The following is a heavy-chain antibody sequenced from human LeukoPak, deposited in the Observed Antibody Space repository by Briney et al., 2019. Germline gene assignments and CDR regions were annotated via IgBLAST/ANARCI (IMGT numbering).Heavy chain of an antibody. V-gene: IGHV3-9*01. CDR2: NSWNSGSI. CDR1: GFTFDDYA. D-gene: IGHD2-2*01. Sequence: QSGGSLRLSCAASGFTFDDYAMHWVRQAPGKGLEWVSGNSWNSGSIGYADSVKGRFTISRDNAKNSLYLQMNSLRAEDTAVYYCARVRYQLLIRGYFDYWGQGTLVTVSS. J-gene: IGHJ4*02. CDR3: ARVRYQLLIRGYFDY.